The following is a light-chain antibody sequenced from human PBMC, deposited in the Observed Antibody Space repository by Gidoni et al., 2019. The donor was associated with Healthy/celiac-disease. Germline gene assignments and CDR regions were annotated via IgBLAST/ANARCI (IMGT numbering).Light chain of an antibody. CDR1: QSVSSY. Sequence: EIVLTQSPATLSLSPGERATLSCRASQSVSSYLAWYQQKPGKAPRLLIYDASNRATGIPARFSCSGSGTDFTLTIISLEPEDFAVYYCQQRSNWPLTFGGXTKVEIK. CDR3: QQRSNWPLT. CDR2: DAS. J-gene: IGKJ4*01. V-gene: IGKV3-11*01.